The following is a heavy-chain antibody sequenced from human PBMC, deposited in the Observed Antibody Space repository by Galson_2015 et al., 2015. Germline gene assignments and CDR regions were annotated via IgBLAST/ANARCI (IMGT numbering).Heavy chain of an antibody. CDR3: ASFSDSGWHTEYIHN. J-gene: IGHJ1*01. CDR1: GFTFSRDW. D-gene: IGHD6-25*01. CDR2: IKQDGSEK. Sequence: SLRLSCAASGFTFSRDWMNWVRQAPGKGLEWVANIKQDGSEKYYVDSVMGRFTISRYNTKNSLYLQMNSLRAEDTAVYHCASFSDSGWHTEYIHNWGQGTLVTVSS. V-gene: IGHV3-7*01.